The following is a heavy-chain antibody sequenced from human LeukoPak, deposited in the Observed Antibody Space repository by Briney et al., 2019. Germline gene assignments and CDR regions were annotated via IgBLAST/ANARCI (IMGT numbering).Heavy chain of an antibody. Sequence: GGSLRLSCAASGFTFSSYGMHWVRQAPGQGLEWVAVISYDGSNKYYADSVKGRFTISRDNSKNTLYLQMNSLRAEDTAVCYCAKDLRYYDSSGYSDYWGQGTLVTVSS. CDR2: ISYDGSNK. V-gene: IGHV3-30*18. D-gene: IGHD3-22*01. CDR3: AKDLRYYDSSGYSDY. CDR1: GFTFSSYG. J-gene: IGHJ4*02.